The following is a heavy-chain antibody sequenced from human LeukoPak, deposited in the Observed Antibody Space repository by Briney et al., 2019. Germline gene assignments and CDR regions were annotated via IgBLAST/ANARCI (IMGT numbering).Heavy chain of an antibody. CDR2: IYYSGST. J-gene: IGHJ3*02. V-gene: IGHV4-59*01. CDR3: ARRNGKAFDI. CDR1: GGSISSYY. Sequence: SETLSLTXTVSGGSISSYYWSWIRQPPGKGLEWIGYIYYSGSTNYNPSLKSRVTISVDTSKNQFSLKLSSVTAADTAVYYCARRNGKAFDIWGQGTMVTVSS. D-gene: IGHD1-14*01.